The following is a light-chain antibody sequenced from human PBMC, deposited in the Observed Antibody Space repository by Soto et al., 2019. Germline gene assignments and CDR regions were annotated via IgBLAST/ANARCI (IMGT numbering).Light chain of an antibody. CDR1: SSDVGGYNY. J-gene: IGLJ3*02. CDR2: EVS. V-gene: IGLV2-14*01. CDR3: SSFTSINTWV. Sequence: QSVLTQPASVSGSPGQSITISCTGTSSDVGGYNYVSWYQQHPGKAPKLMIYEVSNRPSGVSNRFSGSKSGNTASLTISGLQAEDEADYYCSSFTSINTWVFGGGTNFTVL.